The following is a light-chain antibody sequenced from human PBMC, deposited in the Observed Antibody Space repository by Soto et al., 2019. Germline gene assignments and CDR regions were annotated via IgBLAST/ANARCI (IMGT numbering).Light chain of an antibody. Sequence: EIVVTQSPGTLSLSPGERATLSCRASQSVASGFLAWYQHKPGQAPRLLIHGASNRATGIPDRFSGSGSGSDFTLTITRLEPEDFAVDYCQHFAGSPRTFGQGTKLEIK. J-gene: IGKJ2*01. CDR3: QHFAGSPRT. V-gene: IGKV3-20*01. CDR2: GAS. CDR1: QSVASGF.